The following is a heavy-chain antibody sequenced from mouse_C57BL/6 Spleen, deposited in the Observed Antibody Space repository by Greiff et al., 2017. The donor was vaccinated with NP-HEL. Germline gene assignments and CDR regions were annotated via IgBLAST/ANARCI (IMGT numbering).Heavy chain of an antibody. J-gene: IGHJ3*01. CDR2: INPNNGGT. CDR3: ARRGYYGSSGGLAY. Sequence: EVQLQQSGPELVKPGASVKISCKASGYTFTDYYMNWVKQSHGKSLEWIGDINPNNGGTSYNQKFKGKATLTVDKSSSTAYMELRSLTSEDSAVYYCARRGYYGSSGGLAYWGQGTLVTVSA. CDR1: GYTFTDYY. V-gene: IGHV1-26*01. D-gene: IGHD1-1*01.